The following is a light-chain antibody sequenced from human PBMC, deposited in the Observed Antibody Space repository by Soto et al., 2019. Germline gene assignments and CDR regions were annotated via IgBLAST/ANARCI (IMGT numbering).Light chain of an antibody. J-gene: IGKJ5*01. Sequence: EIVLTQSPATLSLSPGERATLSCRASQSVSSFLAWYQQKPRQAPSLVIYDVSKRAAGIPARFSGSGSGTDFTLTISSLAPEDFAVFFCQQRSNWPFTFGQGTRLEIK. CDR3: QQRSNWPFT. CDR2: DVS. V-gene: IGKV3-11*01. CDR1: QSVSSF.